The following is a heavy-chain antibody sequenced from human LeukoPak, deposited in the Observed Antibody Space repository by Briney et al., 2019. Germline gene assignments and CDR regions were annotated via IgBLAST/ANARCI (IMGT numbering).Heavy chain of an antibody. CDR2: IYPGDSDT. V-gene: IGHV5-51*01. CDR1: GYTFTSHW. CDR3: ARPNYYDSSVGAFDI. D-gene: IGHD3-22*01. Sequence: GESLKISCKGSGYTFTSHWIGWVRQMPGKGLEWMGIIYPGDSDTRYSPSFQGQVTISADKSISTAYLQWSSLKASDTAMYYCARPNYYDSSVGAFDIWGQGTMVTVSS. J-gene: IGHJ3*02.